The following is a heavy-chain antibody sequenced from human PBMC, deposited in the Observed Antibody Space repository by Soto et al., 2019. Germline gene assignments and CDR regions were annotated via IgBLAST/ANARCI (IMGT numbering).Heavy chain of an antibody. J-gene: IGHJ4*02. Sequence: QVQLVQSGAEVKKPGASVKVSCKASGYTFTSYDINWVRQATGQGLEWMGWMSPNSGYTGYAQKFQGRVTMTRTTSISTAYMELTRLKSEDTAVYCCARGPPKWGCDYWGRGTLVAVSS. CDR3: ARGPPKWGCDY. CDR1: GYTFTSYD. CDR2: MSPNSGYT. D-gene: IGHD3-16*01. V-gene: IGHV1-8*01.